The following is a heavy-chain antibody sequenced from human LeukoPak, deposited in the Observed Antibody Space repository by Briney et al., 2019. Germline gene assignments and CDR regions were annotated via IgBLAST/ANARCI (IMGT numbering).Heavy chain of an antibody. V-gene: IGHV4-34*01. J-gene: IGHJ6*03. CDR3: ARIAAAGTNYYYYMDV. CDR1: GGSFSGYY. D-gene: IGHD6-13*01. Sequence: SETLSLTCAVYGGSFSGYYWSWIRQPPGKGLEWIGEINHSGSTNYNPSLKSRVTISVDTSKNQFSLKLSSVTAADTAVYYCARIAAAGTNYYYYMDVWGKGTTVTVSS. CDR2: INHSGST.